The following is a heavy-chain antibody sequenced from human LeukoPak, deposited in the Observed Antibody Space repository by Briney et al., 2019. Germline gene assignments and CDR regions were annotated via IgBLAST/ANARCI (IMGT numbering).Heavy chain of an antibody. CDR2: IYYSGST. D-gene: IGHD5-18*01. Sequence: SETLSLTCAVYGGSFSGYYWSWIRQPPGKGLEWIGYIYYSGSTNYNPSLKSRVTISVDTSKNQFSLKLSSVTAADTAVYYCARGAGYSYGLPSGEFDYWGQGTLVTVSS. CDR3: ARGAGYSYGLPSGEFDY. CDR1: GGSFSGYY. V-gene: IGHV4-59*01. J-gene: IGHJ4*02.